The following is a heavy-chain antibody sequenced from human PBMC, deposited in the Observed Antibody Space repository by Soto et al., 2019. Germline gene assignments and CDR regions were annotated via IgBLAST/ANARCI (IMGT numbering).Heavy chain of an antibody. J-gene: IGHJ6*02. V-gene: IGHV3-23*05. D-gene: IGHD3-16*01. CDR3: ARGGADYYDYGMDV. CDR1: GFTLSYA. CDR2: MNGAATST. Sequence: QLSESGGGLVQPGGSLTLSCAASGFTLSYAMTWVRQPPGKGLEWVSSMNGAATSTSYADSVKGRFTTSRDKARNTQYLEMKILRPEDTAVYFCARGGADYYDYGMDVWGQGTTVIVAS.